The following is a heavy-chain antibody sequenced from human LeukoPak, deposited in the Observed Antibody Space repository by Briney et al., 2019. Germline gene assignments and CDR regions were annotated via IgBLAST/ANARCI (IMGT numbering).Heavy chain of an antibody. CDR1: GYTFTSYY. CDR3: ARGARDYGDVFDY. D-gene: IGHD4-17*01. Sequence: GASVKVSCKASGYTFTSYYMHWVRPARGRGVAWGGIINPSGGSTSYAQKFQGRVTMTRDTSTSTVYMELSSLRSEDTAVYYCARGARDYGDVFDYWGQGTLVTVSS. CDR2: INPSGGST. V-gene: IGHV1-46*01. J-gene: IGHJ4*02.